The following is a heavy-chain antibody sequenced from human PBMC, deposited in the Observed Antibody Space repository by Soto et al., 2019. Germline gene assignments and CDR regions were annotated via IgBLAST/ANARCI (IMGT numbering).Heavy chain of an antibody. J-gene: IGHJ6*02. Sequence: EVQLVESGGGLVQPGGSLRLSCAASGFTFSDSWMDWVRQAPGKGPEWVANIKQDGSEKNYVDSVKGRFTISRDNAKNSLYLQMNSLRAEDTAVYYCARDMEVRYSSFYYGMDVWGQGTTVTVSS. CDR2: IKQDGSEK. CDR1: GFTFSDSW. CDR3: ARDMEVRYSSFYYGMDV. V-gene: IGHV3-7*01. D-gene: IGHD6-13*01.